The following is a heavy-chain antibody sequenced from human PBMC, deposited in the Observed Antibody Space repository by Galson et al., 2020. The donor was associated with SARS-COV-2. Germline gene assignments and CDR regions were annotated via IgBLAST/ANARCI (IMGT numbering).Heavy chain of an antibody. J-gene: IGHJ4*02. CDR1: GFTFTGYW. D-gene: IGHD5-18*01. V-gene: IGHV3-7*03. CDR3: AREGYAYDY. Sequence: GESLKISCAASGFTFTGYWMSWVRQAPGKGLEWVANIRGDGSQKHYVDSVEGRFTISRDNAESSLFLQMNGLRAEDTAVYYCAREGYAYDYWGQGTLVTVSS. CDR2: IRGDGSQK.